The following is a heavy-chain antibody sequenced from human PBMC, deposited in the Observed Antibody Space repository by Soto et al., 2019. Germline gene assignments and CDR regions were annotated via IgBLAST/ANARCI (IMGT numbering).Heavy chain of an antibody. CDR3: ARAKGGGSCCYDYGMDV. Sequence: QVQLVQSGAEVKKPGSSVKVSCKASGGTFSSYAISWVRQAPGQGLEWMGGIIPIFGTANYAQKFQGRVTITSDESTSTAYMELSSLRSEDTAVYYCARAKGGGSCCYDYGMDVWGQGTTVTVSS. J-gene: IGHJ6*02. V-gene: IGHV1-69*05. CDR1: GGTFSSYA. D-gene: IGHD2-15*01. CDR2: IIPIFGTA.